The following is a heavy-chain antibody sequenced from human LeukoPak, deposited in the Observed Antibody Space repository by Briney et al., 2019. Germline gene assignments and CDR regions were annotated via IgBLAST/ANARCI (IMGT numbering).Heavy chain of an antibody. D-gene: IGHD1-14*01. CDR1: GFTFNNYA. V-gene: IGHV3-7*01. CDR3: ARDRTEGDAFDI. Sequence: GGSLRLSCAASGFTFNNYAMSWVRQAPGKGLEWVANIKQDGSEKYYVDSVKGRFTISRDNAKNSLYLQMNSLRAEDTAVYYCARDRTEGDAFDIWGQGTMVTVSS. J-gene: IGHJ3*02. CDR2: IKQDGSEK.